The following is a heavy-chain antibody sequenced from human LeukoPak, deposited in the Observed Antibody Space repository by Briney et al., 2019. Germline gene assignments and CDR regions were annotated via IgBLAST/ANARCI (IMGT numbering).Heavy chain of an antibody. Sequence: SETLSLTCAVYGGSFSGYYLGWIRQPPGKGLEWIGNIYYTGSTYYNASLQSRVTISIDMSKNQFSLRLSSVTAADTAMYYCVKSGGYGLIDYWGQGTLVTVSS. J-gene: IGHJ4*02. CDR1: GGSFSGYY. V-gene: IGHV4-34*01. CDR2: IYYTGST. D-gene: IGHD6-19*01. CDR3: VKSGGYGLIDY.